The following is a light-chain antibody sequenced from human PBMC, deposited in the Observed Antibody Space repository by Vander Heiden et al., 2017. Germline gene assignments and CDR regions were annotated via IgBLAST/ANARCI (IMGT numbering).Light chain of an antibody. CDR1: SSDVGAYNY. CDR3: SSETGRNWR. Sequence: QSALTQPPSASGAPVQSVTIPCTGTSSDVGAYNYVPWYQQPPAKSLMLVMYEVRKRASGGPDRFSGSESATTAARTVAGREAEDDDYYDYSSETGRNWRFGGGTKLTVL. V-gene: IGLV2-8*01. J-gene: IGLJ2*01. CDR2: EVR.